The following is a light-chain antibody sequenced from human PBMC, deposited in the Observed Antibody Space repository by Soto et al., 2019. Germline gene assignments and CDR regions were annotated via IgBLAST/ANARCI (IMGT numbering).Light chain of an antibody. CDR3: QQRDIWPWT. J-gene: IGKJ1*01. Sequence: EIVLTQSPATLSLSPGERATLSCWASQSVNRYLVWYQQKPGQAPRLLMYDASKRATGIPARFSGSGSGTDFTLTISSLEPGDFAVYYCQQRDIWPWTFGQGTKVDIK. CDR1: QSVNRY. V-gene: IGKV3-11*01. CDR2: DAS.